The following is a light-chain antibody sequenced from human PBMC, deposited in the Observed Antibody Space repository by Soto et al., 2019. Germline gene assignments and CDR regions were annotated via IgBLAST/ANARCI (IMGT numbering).Light chain of an antibody. Sequence: DIQMTQSPSSLSASVGDRVTITCRASLPISNYLAWYQQKPGKIPNRLIYAASTLQEGVPSRFSATGSGTDITLTSSRLQPEDVSAYYCQKYTRAPLTSGGGTKVDIK. CDR3: QKYTRAPLT. V-gene: IGKV1-27*01. J-gene: IGKJ4*01. CDR1: LPISNY. CDR2: AAS.